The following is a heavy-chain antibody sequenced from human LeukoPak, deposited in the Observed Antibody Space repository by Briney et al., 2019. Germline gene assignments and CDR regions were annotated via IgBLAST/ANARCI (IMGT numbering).Heavy chain of an antibody. Sequence: SETLSPTCTVSGGSISSSSYYWGWIRQPPGKGLEWIGSIYYSGSTYYNPSLKSRVTISVDTSKNQFSLKLSSVTAADTAAYYCARITGTPDYWGQGTLVTVSS. V-gene: IGHV4-39*07. CDR1: GGSISSSSYY. J-gene: IGHJ4*02. D-gene: IGHD1-20*01. CDR3: ARITGTPDY. CDR2: IYYSGST.